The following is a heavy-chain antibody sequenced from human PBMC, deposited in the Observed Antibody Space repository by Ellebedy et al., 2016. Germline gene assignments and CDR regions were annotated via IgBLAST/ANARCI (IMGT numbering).Heavy chain of an antibody. CDR2: FDPEDGET. V-gene: IGHV1-24*01. Sequence: ASVKVSXXVSGYTLTELSMHWVRQAPGKGLEWMGGFDPEDGETIYAQKFQGRVTMTEDTSTDTAYMELSSLRSEDTAVYYCATDKGHGKALGAFDIWGQGTMVTVSS. CDR1: GYTLTELS. CDR3: ATDKGHGKALGAFDI. D-gene: IGHD1-14*01. J-gene: IGHJ3*02.